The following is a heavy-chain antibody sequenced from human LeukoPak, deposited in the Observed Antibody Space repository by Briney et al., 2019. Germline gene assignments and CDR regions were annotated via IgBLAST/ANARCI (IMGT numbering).Heavy chain of an antibody. D-gene: IGHD5-24*01. V-gene: IGHV3-23*01. CDR3: AKAGDDYYQRLDY. CDR1: GFTFSTFA. CDR2: IRGRDGTT. J-gene: IGHJ4*02. Sequence: GGSLRLSCAASGFTFSTFAMSWVRQAPGKGLEWVSGIRGRDGTTHYADSVKGRFTISRDSSKNTLYVQMNSLRAEDTAVYCCAKAGDDYYQRLDYWGQGTLVTVSS.